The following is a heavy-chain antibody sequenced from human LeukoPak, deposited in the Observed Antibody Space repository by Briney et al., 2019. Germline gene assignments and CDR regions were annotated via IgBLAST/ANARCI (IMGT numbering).Heavy chain of an antibody. V-gene: IGHV3-23*01. CDR2: ISGSGGST. J-gene: IGHJ4*02. D-gene: IGHD1-26*01. CDR1: GFTFSSYA. Sequence: GGSLRLSCAASGFTFSSYAMSWVRQAPGKGLEWVSAISGSGGSTHYADSVKGRFTISRDNSKNTLYLQMNSLRAEDTAVYYCAKGGGYYHTFFDYWGQGTLVTVSS. CDR3: AKGGGYYHTFFDY.